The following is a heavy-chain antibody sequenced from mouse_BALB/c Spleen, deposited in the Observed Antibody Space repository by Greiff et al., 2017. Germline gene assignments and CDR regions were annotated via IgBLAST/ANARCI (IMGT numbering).Heavy chain of an antibody. CDR2: IWAGGST. J-gene: IGHJ3*01. V-gene: IGHV2-9*02. Sequence: QVQLKESGPGLVAPSQSLSITCTVSGFSLTSYGVHWVRQPPGKGLEWLGVIWAGGSTNYNSALMSRLSISKDNSKSQVFLKMNSLQTDDTAMYYCAREGGYDRRFAYWGQGTLVTVSA. CDR3: AREGGYDRRFAY. D-gene: IGHD2-14*01. CDR1: GFSLTSYG.